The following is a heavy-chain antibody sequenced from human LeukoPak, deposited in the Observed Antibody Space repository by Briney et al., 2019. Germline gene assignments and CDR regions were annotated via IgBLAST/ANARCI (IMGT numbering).Heavy chain of an antibody. CDR1: GFTFSTYA. D-gene: IGHD3-10*01. J-gene: IGHJ4*02. CDR2: ISGSGGST. Sequence: GGSLRLSCAASGFTFSTYAMSWVRQAPGKGLEWVSGISGSGGSTYSADSVKGRFTISRDNSKNTLYLQMNSLRAEDTAVYYCANDYYDSGNYYKYFDYWGQGTLVTVSS. V-gene: IGHV3-23*01. CDR3: ANDYYDSGNYYKYFDY.